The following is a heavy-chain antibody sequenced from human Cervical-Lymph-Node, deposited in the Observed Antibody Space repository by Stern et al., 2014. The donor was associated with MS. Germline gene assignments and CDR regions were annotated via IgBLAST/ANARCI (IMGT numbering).Heavy chain of an antibody. CDR1: GGTFSSYA. Sequence: VQLVESGAEVKKPGSSVKVSCKASGGTFSSYAISWVRQAPAQGLEWLGGVIPIFGTANYAQTFQGRAPIPADESTSTAYMELSSLRSEDTAVYYCARVDYGMDVWGQGTTVTVSS. J-gene: IGHJ6*02. CDR2: VIPIFGTA. V-gene: IGHV1-69*01. D-gene: IGHD2-15*01. CDR3: ARVDYGMDV.